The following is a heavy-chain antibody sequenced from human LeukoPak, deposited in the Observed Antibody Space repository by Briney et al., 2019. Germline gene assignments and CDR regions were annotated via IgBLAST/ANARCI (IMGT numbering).Heavy chain of an antibody. CDR2: IDHTGST. CDR1: GDSISMHY. CDR3: ARGRVSSSSWSSTYYYYFYRDV. V-gene: IGHV4-59*11. Sequence: PETLSLTCSVSGDSISMHYWSWIRQPPGKGLEWIGYIDHTGSTNYNPSLNSRVTISRDMSTNHFSLELSSVTAADTAVYFCARGRVSSSSWSSTYYYYFYRDVWGKGTTVTVS. D-gene: IGHD6-13*01. J-gene: IGHJ6*03.